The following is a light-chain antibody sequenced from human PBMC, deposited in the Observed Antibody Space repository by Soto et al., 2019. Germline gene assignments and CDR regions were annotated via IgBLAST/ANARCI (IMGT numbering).Light chain of an antibody. V-gene: IGKV3-20*01. Sequence: EIELTQSPGTLSLSPGERATLSCRASQSVSSSYLAWYQQKPGQAPRLLIYGASSRATGIPDRFSGSGSGTDFTLTISRLEPEDFAVYYCQQYATFGQGTKLEIK. CDR3: QQYAT. CDR1: QSVSSSY. J-gene: IGKJ2*01. CDR2: GAS.